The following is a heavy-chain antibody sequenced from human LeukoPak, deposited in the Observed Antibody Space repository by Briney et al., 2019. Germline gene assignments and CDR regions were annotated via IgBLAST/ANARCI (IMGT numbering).Heavy chain of an antibody. V-gene: IGHV3-21*01. CDR2: ISSSSSYI. D-gene: IGHD5-12*01. Sequence: PGGSLRLSCAASGFTFSSYSMNWVRQAPGKGLEWVSSISSSSSYIYYADSVKGRFTISRDNAKNSLYLQMNSLRAEDTAVYYCASEGGYDLRYYYYYMDVWGKGTTVTVSS. J-gene: IGHJ6*03. CDR3: ASEGGYDLRYYYYYMDV. CDR1: GFTFSSYS.